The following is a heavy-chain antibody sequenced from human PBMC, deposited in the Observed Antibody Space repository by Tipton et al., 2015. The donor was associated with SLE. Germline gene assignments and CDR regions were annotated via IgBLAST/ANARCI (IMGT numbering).Heavy chain of an antibody. CDR3: AREVYSGSYYYYYGMDV. CDR1: GFTVSSNY. J-gene: IGHJ6*02. Sequence: SLRLSCAASGFTVSSNYMSWVRQAPGKGPEWVSVIYSGGSTYYADSVKGRFTISRDNSKNTLYLQMNSLRAEDTAVYYCAREVYSGSYYYYYGMDVWGQGTTVTISS. D-gene: IGHD3-10*01. CDR2: IYSGGST. V-gene: IGHV3-53*05.